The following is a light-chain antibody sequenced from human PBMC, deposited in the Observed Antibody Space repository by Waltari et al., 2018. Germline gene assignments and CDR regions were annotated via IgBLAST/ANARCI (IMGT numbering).Light chain of an antibody. V-gene: IGKV1-39*01. J-gene: IGKJ2*01. CDR1: QSISSY. CDR2: AAS. Sequence: DIQMTQSPSSLSASVGYRVTITCRASQSISSYLNWYQQKPGKAPKLLSDAASSLQSGVPSRFSGSGSGTDFTLTISSLQPEDFATYYCQQSYSTPRYTFGQGTKLEIK. CDR3: QQSYSTPRYT.